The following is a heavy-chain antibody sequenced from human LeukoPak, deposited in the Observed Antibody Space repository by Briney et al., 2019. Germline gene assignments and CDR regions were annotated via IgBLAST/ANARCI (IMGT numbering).Heavy chain of an antibody. Sequence: PSETLSLTCAVYGGSFSGYYWSWVRQPPGKGMEWLGEINHSGRNNYKPSLKGRVTISVDTSKNHFSLKLRSVTAADTAVYYCARGLGYSSSWYQYWGQGTLVTVSS. CDR1: GGSFSGYY. V-gene: IGHV4-34*01. CDR2: INHSGRN. CDR3: ARGLGYSSSWYQY. D-gene: IGHD6-13*01. J-gene: IGHJ4*02.